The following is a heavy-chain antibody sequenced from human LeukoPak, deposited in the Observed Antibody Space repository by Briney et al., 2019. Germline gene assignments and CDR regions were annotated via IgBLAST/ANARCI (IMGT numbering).Heavy chain of an antibody. CDR1: GGSISSYY. V-gene: IGHV4-59*01. CDR3: ARAFSSGWYPYSIGGLWFDY. J-gene: IGHJ4*02. D-gene: IGHD6-19*01. Sequence: KASETLSLTCTVSGGSISSYYWSWIRQPPGKGLEWMGNIYYTGSTNYHPSLKSRVTISVDTSKNQFSLKLSSVTAADTAVYYCARAFSSGWYPYSIGGLWFDYWGQGTLVTVSS. CDR2: IYYTGST.